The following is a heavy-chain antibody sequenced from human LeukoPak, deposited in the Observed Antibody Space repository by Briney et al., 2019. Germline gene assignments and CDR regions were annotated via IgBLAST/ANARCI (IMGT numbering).Heavy chain of an antibody. Sequence: SVKVSCKASGGTFSSYAISWVRQAPGQGLEWMGRIIPILGIANYAQKLQGRVTMTTDTSTSTAYMELRSLRSDDTAVYYCARGRYSSRPNDYWGQGTLVTVSS. V-gene: IGHV1-69*04. J-gene: IGHJ4*02. CDR1: GGTFSSYA. CDR3: ARGRYSSRPNDY. D-gene: IGHD6-13*01. CDR2: IIPILGIA.